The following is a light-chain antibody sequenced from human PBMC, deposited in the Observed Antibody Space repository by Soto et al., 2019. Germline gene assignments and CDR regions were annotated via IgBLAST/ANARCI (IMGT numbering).Light chain of an antibody. CDR2: GAS. J-gene: IGKJ1*01. CDR1: QSVSSSF. Sequence: EIVLTQSPGTLSLSPGERATLSCRASQSVSSSFLAWYQQKPGQAPRLLIYGASIRATGIPDRFSGSGSGPDFTLTISRVEPEDFAVYYCQQYGSSPWTFGQGTKVEIK. CDR3: QQYGSSPWT. V-gene: IGKV3-20*01.